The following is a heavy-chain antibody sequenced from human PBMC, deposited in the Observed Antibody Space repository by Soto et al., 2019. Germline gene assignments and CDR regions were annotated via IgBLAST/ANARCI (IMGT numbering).Heavy chain of an antibody. J-gene: IGHJ4*02. V-gene: IGHV3-53*01. D-gene: IGHD4-17*01. CDR3: ATATVTTLTLDY. CDR2: IYSGGST. CDR1: GFTVSSNY. Sequence: GGSLRLSCAASGFTVSSNYMSWVRQAPGKGLEWVSVIYSGGSTYYADSVKGRFTISRDNSKNTLYLQMTSLRAEDTAVYYCATATVTTLTLDYWGQGTLVTVSS.